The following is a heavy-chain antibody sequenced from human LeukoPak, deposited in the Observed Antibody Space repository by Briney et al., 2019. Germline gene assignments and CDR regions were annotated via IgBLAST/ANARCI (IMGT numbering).Heavy chain of an antibody. Sequence: SVKASCKASGGTFSSYAISWVRQAPGQGLEWMGGIIPIFGTANYAQKFQGRVTITTDESTSTAYMELSSLRSEDTAVYYCARDPADYYDSSGYYYGWFDPWGQGTLVTVSS. CDR1: GGTFSSYA. D-gene: IGHD3-22*01. V-gene: IGHV1-69*05. J-gene: IGHJ5*02. CDR3: ARDPADYYDSSGYYYGWFDP. CDR2: IIPIFGTA.